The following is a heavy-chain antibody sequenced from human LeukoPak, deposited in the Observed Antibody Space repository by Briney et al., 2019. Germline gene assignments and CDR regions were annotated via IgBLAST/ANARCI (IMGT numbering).Heavy chain of an antibody. CDR2: ISDIGSI. Sequence: PSETLSLTCTVSGGSISSYYWSWIRQPPGKGLEWIAYISDIGSINYNPSLKSRVTISLDTSKNQFSLKLSSVTAADTAVYYCAGHRPRNTVDFWGQGTLVTVSS. J-gene: IGHJ4*02. CDR1: GGSISSYY. V-gene: IGHV4-59*08. D-gene: IGHD2-8*02. CDR3: AGHRPRNTVDF.